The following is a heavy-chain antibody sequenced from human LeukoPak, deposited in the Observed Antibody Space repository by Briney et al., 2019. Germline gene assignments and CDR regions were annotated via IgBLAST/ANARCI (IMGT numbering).Heavy chain of an antibody. CDR2: ISYDGSNK. CDR3: AKDRRFGELLLYYFDY. CDR1: GFTFSSYG. Sequence: QPGGSLRLSCAASGFTFSSYGMHWVRQAPGKGLEWVAVISYDGSNKYYADSVKGRFTISRDNSKNTLYLQMNSLRAEDTAVYYCAKDRRFGELLLYYFDYWGQGTLVTVSS. J-gene: IGHJ4*02. V-gene: IGHV3-30*18. D-gene: IGHD3-10*01.